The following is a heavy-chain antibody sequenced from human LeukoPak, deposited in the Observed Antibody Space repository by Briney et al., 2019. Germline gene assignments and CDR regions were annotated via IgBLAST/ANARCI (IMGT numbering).Heavy chain of an antibody. CDR2: IYYTGST. CDR1: GDSISSDGHS. V-gene: IGHV4-61*08. CDR3: ASRKLGNDY. J-gene: IGHJ4*02. Sequence: SETLSLTCGVSGDSISSDGHSWSWIRQPPGKGLEWIGYIYYTGSTSYNPSLRSRVTMSADTSKNQFSLKLSSVTAADTAVYYCASRKLGNDYWGQGTLVTVSS. D-gene: IGHD7-27*01.